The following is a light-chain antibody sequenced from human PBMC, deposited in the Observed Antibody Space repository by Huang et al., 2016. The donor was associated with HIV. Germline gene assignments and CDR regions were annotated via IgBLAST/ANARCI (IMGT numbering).Light chain of an antibody. Sequence: DIVMPQTPLSLSVTPGQPASISCKSSPSLLHSDGKTYLYWYLQKVGQSPQLLSYEVSNRFSGVPDRFSGSGSGTDCTLKISRMEAEDVWVYYCMQSIQLPLTFGGGTKVEIK. J-gene: IGKJ4*01. CDR2: EVS. V-gene: IGKV2D-29*02. CDR1: PSLLHSDGKTY. CDR3: MQSIQLPLT.